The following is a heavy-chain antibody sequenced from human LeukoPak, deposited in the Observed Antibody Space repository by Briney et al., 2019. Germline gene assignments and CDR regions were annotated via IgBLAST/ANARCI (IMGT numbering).Heavy chain of an antibody. V-gene: IGHV3-23*01. CDR3: ARNEEESSGF. J-gene: IGHJ4*02. D-gene: IGHD6-19*01. CDR1: GFIFSTYA. CDR2: ISGIGSTT. Sequence: GGSLRLSCAASGFIFSTYAMTWVRQAPGKGLEWVSSISGIGSTTFYADSVRGRFTISRDDSKNTLYLQMHSLRAEDTAVYYCARNEEESSGFWGQGTLVIVSS.